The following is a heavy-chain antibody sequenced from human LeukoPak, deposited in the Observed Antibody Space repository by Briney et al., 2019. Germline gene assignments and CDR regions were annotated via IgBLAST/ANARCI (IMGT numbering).Heavy chain of an antibody. V-gene: IGHV7-4-1*02. D-gene: IGHD2-15*01. CDR1: GYTFTSYA. J-gene: IGHJ6*03. Sequence: ASVKVSRKASGYTFTSYAMNWVRQAPGQGLEWMGWINTNTGNPTYAQGFTGRFVFSLDTSVSTAYLQISSLKAEDTAVYYCARGYCSGGSCYSYYYYNYMDVWGKGTTVTVSS. CDR2: INTNTGNP. CDR3: ARGYCSGGSCYSYYYYNYMDV.